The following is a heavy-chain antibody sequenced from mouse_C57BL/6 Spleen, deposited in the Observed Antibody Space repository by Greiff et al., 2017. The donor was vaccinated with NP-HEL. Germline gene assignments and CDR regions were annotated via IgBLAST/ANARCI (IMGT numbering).Heavy chain of an antibody. CDR3: ARVYYDYGWFAY. CDR2: IGPGSGST. J-gene: IGHJ3*01. D-gene: IGHD2-4*01. Sequence: VQLQQSGAELVKPGASVKISCKASGYTFTDYYINWVKQRPGQGLEWIGKIGPGSGSTYYNEKFKGKATLTADKSSSTAYMQLSSLTSEDSAVYVGARVYYDYGWFAYWGQGTLVTVSA. V-gene: IGHV1-77*01. CDR1: GYTFTDYY.